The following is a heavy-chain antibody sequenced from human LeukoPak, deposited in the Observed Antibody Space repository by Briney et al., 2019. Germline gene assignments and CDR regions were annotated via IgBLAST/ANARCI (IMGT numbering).Heavy chain of an antibody. CDR3: AELGITMIGGV. V-gene: IGHV3-48*04. CDR1: GFTFSTNS. J-gene: IGHJ6*04. D-gene: IGHD3-10*02. CDR2: VSRSSTTI. Sequence: GGSLRLSCAASGFTFSTNSMNWVRQAPGKGLEWVSYVSRSSTTIYYADSVKGRFTISRDNAKNSLYLRMNSLRAEDTAVYYCAELGITMIGGVWGKGTTDTISS.